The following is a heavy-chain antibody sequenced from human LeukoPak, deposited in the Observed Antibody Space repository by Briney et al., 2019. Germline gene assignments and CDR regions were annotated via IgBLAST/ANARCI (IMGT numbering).Heavy chain of an antibody. CDR1: GGSVSGGYYH. CDR2: ISYSGST. V-gene: IGHV4-61*03. CDR3: ARDYHGNNWFYFDF. Sequence: SETLSLTCTVSGGSVSGGYYHWSWIRHPPGKGREGIGYISYSGSTHYHPSLTSRLTLSLDTYTHHLSLKLNSVTAADTDVYYCARDYHGNNWFYFDFWGQGALVAVSS. D-gene: IGHD1-1*01. J-gene: IGHJ4*02.